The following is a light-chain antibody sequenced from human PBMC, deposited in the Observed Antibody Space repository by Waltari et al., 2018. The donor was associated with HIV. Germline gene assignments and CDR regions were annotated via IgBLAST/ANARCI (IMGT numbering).Light chain of an antibody. V-gene: IGLV1-44*01. CDR3: ASWDDKLKGYV. CDR1: RSNIGNNL. CDR2: SND. Sequence: QSVVTQPPSASGAPGQTLTISCSGSRSNIGNNLVNWYQHLPGATPKLLIYSNDQRPSGVPDRSSGSKSGTSASLAISGLQPEDEADYYCASWDDKLKGYVFGSGTKVTVL. J-gene: IGLJ1*01.